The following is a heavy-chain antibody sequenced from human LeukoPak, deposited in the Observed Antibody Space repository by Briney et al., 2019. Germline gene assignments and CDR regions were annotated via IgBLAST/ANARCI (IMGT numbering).Heavy chain of an antibody. J-gene: IGHJ5*02. V-gene: IGHV1-8*01. D-gene: IGHD2-8*01. CDR3: ARGGGRQMGYARFDP. Sequence: GASVKVSCKASGYTFTTYDIDWVRDATGQGLEWMGWMNPNSGNTHYAQNFQGRVTMTMNTSISTAYMELSSLRSEDTAVYYCARGGGRQMGYARFDPWGQGTLVTVSS. CDR2: MNPNSGNT. CDR1: GYTFTTYD.